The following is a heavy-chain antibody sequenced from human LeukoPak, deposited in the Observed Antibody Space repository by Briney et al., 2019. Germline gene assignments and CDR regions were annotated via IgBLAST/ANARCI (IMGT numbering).Heavy chain of an antibody. CDR2: IIPILGIA. J-gene: IGHJ5*02. CDR3: AREIVVVPAAPYNWFDP. Sequence: ASVKVSCKASGGTFGSYAISWVRQAPGQGLEWMGRIIPILGIANYAQKFQGRVTITADKSTSTAYMELSSLRSEDTAVYYCAREIVVVPAAPYNWFDPWGQGTLVTVSS. V-gene: IGHV1-69*04. D-gene: IGHD2-2*01. CDR1: GGTFGSYA.